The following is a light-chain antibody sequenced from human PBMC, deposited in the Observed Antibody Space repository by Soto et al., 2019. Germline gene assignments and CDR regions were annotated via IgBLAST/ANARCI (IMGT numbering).Light chain of an antibody. CDR3: QQSYSTRSWT. CDR2: AAS. Sequence: DIQMTQSAFALSASVLHGVPVTFPARQSISSYLNWYQQKPGKAPKLLIYAASSLQSGVPSRFSGSGSGTDFTLTISSLQPEDFATYYCQQSYSTRSWTFGQGTKVELK. J-gene: IGKJ1*01. V-gene: IGKV1-39*01. CDR1: QSISSY.